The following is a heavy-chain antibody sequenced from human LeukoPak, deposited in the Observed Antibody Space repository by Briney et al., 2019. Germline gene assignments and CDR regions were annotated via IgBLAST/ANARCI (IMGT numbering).Heavy chain of an antibody. J-gene: IGHJ4*02. CDR3: ARGVITGTSHGSDY. CDR2: LYAGGNT. D-gene: IGHD1-20*01. Sequence: GGSLRLSCAVSGFTFSSYWMSWVRQAPGRGLEWVSVLYAGGNTYYADSVRGRFTISRDNSKNTLFLQMTSLRVDDTAVYYCARGVITGTSHGSDYWGQGTLVTVSS. CDR1: GFTFSSYW. V-gene: IGHV3-66*01.